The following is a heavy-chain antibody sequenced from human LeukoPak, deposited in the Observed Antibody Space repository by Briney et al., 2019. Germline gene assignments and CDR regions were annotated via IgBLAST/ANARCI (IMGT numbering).Heavy chain of an antibody. CDR1: GGSISSYY. J-gene: IGHJ4*02. CDR3: ARHSPATAIPYYFDY. CDR2: IYYSGST. D-gene: IGHD2-2*02. Sequence: SETLSLTCTVSGGSISSYYWSWIRQPPGKGLEWIGYIYYSGSTNYNPSLKSRVTISVDTSKNQFSLKLSSVTAADTDVYYCARHSPATAIPYYFDYWGQGTLVTVSS. V-gene: IGHV4-59*08.